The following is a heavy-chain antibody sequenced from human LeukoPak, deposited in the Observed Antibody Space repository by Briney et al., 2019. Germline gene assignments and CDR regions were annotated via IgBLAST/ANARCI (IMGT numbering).Heavy chain of an antibody. D-gene: IGHD1-26*01. CDR3: AKGPGSYRFDY. Sequence: PSETLSLTCTVSGGSISSSSYYWGWIRQPPGKGLEWIGSIYYSGSTYYNPSLKSRVTISVDTSKNQFSLKLSSVTAADTAVYYCAKGPGSYRFDYWGQGTLVTVSS. CDR1: GGSISSSSYY. J-gene: IGHJ4*02. V-gene: IGHV4-39*01. CDR2: IYYSGST.